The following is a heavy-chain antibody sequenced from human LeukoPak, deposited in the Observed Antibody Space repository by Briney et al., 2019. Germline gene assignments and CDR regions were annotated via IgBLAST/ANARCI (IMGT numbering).Heavy chain of an antibody. CDR2: ISYDGNNE. V-gene: IGHV3-30*18. CDR3: ANSLATYYFGS. Sequence: GGSLRLSCAASGFTFSRAAMHWVRQAPGKGLEWVAVISYDGNNEYYVDSVKGRFTVSRDNSMDMVYLQMNSLRAEDTAVYFCANSLATYYFGSWGQGTLVTVSS. D-gene: IGHD1-1*01. J-gene: IGHJ4*02. CDR1: GFTFSRAA.